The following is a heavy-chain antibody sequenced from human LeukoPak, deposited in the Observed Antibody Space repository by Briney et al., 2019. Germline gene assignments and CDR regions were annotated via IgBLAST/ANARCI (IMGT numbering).Heavy chain of an antibody. CDR2: IIPIFGTA. J-gene: IGHJ3*02. D-gene: IGHD3-22*01. V-gene: IGHV1-69*13. Sequence: ASVKVSCKASGGTFSSYAISWVRQAPGQGLEWMGGIIPIFGTANYAQKFQGRVTITADESTSTAYMELSSLRAEDTALYYCARGTYYYDSSGSRAFDIWGQGTMVTVSS. CDR1: GGTFSSYA. CDR3: ARGTYYYDSSGSRAFDI.